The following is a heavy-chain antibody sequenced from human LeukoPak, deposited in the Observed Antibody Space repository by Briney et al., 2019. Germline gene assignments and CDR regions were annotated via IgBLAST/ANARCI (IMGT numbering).Heavy chain of an antibody. J-gene: IGHJ4*02. CDR1: GGTFSSYA. CDR3: ARGSASETTTYYYGSSGYDY. CDR2: IIPILGIA. D-gene: IGHD3-22*01. Sequence: ASVKVSCKASGGTFSSYAISWVRQAPGQGLEWMGRIIPILGIANYAQKFQGRVTITADKSTSTAYMELSSLRSEDTAVYYCARGSASETTTYYYGSSGYDYWGQGTLVTVSS. V-gene: IGHV1-69*04.